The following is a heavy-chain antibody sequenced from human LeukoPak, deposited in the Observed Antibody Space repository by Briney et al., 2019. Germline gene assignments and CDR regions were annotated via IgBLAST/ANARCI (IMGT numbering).Heavy chain of an antibody. CDR3: ARLVVITTFDWFDP. CDR1: GGSISSYY. D-gene: IGHD3-22*01. CDR2: IYNSGST. V-gene: IGHV4-4*07. Sequence: ASETLSLTCTVSGGSISSYYWSWIRQPAGKGLEWIGRIYNSGSTNYNPSLKSRVTMSVDTSKNQFSLKLTAVTAADTAVYYCARLVVITTFDWFDPWGQGTLVTVSS. J-gene: IGHJ5*02.